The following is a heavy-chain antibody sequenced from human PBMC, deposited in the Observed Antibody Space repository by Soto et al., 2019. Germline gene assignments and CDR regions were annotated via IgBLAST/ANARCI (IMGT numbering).Heavy chain of an antibody. D-gene: IGHD3-16*01. CDR3: ARAGGRGY. J-gene: IGHJ4*02. V-gene: IGHV3-30-3*01. CDR2: ISYDGSNK. CDR1: GFTFSSYA. Sequence: GGSLRLSCAASGFTFSSYAMHWVRQAPGKGLEWVAVISYDGSNKYYADSVKGRFTISRDNSKNTLYLQMNSLRAEDTAVYYWARAGGRGYWGQGTLVTVSS.